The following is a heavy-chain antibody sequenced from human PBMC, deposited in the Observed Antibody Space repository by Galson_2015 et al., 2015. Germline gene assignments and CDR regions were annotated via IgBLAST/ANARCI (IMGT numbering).Heavy chain of an antibody. V-gene: IGHV2-5*02. CDR2: IYWDDGK. Sequence: PALVKPTQTLTLTCTFSGFSLSTSGVGVGWIRQPPGKALEWLALIYWDDGKRYSPSLKSRLTITKDTSKNQVVLTMTNMDPVDTATYYCAHSPMITFGGVIVPFDYWGQGTLVTVSS. CDR1: GFSLSTSGVG. D-gene: IGHD3-16*02. J-gene: IGHJ4*02. CDR3: AHSPMITFGGVIVPFDY.